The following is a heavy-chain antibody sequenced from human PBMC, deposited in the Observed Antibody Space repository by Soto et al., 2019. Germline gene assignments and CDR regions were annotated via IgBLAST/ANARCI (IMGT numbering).Heavy chain of an antibody. D-gene: IGHD1-1*01. J-gene: IGHJ6*04. CDR2: IIPIFGTA. CDR1: GGTFKRYT. V-gene: IGHV1-69*01. CDR3: ALWGFRDGNNSKYNYSGMDV. Sequence: VQLVQSGAEVKKPGSSVKLSCKASGGTFKRYTISGVRQAPGQGLEWMGGIIPIFGTANYAQKFQGRVAIIADESTSAAYMELRSLRSEDTAVYYCALWGFRDGNNSKYNYSGMDVWGKGTTVTVSS.